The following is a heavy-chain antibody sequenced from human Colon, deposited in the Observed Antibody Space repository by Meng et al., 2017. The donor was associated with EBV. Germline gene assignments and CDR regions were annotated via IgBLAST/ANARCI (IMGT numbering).Heavy chain of an antibody. CDR3: ARQAPYYFDSSGRFDY. CDR1: GGSWSGYY. D-gene: IGHD3-22*01. J-gene: IGHJ4*02. Sequence: QVQLQESGPGLVKPSGXLSLTCAVYGGSWSGYYWSWIRQPPGKGLKWIGEINHSGSTNYNPSLKSRVTISVDTSKNQFSLKMRSVTAADTAVYYCARQAPYYFDSSGRFDYWGQGTLVTVSS. CDR2: INHSGST. V-gene: IGHV4-34*01.